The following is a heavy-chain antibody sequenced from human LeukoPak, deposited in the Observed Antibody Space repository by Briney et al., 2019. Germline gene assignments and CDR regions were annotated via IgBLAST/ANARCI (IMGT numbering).Heavy chain of an antibody. Sequence: ASVKVSCKASGYTFTSYDINWVRQATGQGLEWMGWMNPNSGNTGYAQKFQGRVTMTRNTSISTAYMELSSLRSEDTAVYYCARAGVYDILTDYYRDYWGQGTLVTVSS. V-gene: IGHV1-8*01. CDR2: MNPNSGNT. CDR1: GYTFTSYD. D-gene: IGHD3-9*01. J-gene: IGHJ4*02. CDR3: ARAGVYDILTDYYRDY.